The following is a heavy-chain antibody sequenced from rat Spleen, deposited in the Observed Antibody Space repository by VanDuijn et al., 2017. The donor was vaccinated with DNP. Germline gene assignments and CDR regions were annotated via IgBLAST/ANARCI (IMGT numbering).Heavy chain of an antibody. CDR3: ATHPYYYDGTLGDY. CDR2: ISNSGGFT. V-gene: IGHV5-19*01. CDR1: GFTFSNYG. Sequence: EVQLVESGGGLVQPGRSLKLSCAASGFTFSNYGMHWIRQAPTKGLEWVASISNSGGFTCYRDSVKGRFTISRDNAKSTLYLQMDSLRSEDTATYYCATHPYYYDGTLGDYWGQGVMVTVSS. D-gene: IGHD1-12*02. J-gene: IGHJ2*01.